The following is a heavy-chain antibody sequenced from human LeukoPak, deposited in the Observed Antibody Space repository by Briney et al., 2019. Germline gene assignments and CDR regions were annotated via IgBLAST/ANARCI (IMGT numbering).Heavy chain of an antibody. V-gene: IGHV1-69*01. CDR2: IIPIFGTA. J-gene: IGHJ6*03. CDR3: ATRIPAVNYYYYYMDV. Sequence: GSSVKVSCKASGGTFSSYAISWVRQAPGQGLEWMGGIIPIFGTANYALKFQGRVTITADESTSTAYMELSSLRSEDTAVYYCATRIPAVNYYYYYMDVWGKGTTVTVSS. D-gene: IGHD2-2*01. CDR1: GGTFSSYA.